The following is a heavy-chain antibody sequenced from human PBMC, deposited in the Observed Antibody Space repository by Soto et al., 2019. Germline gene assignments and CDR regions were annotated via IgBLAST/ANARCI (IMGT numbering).Heavy chain of an antibody. CDR2: IYAGDSDT. Sequence: GESLKISCKGSVYIFTNYWIGWVRQMPGKGLEWMGIIYAGDSDTRYSPSFQGQVSISADKSISTAYLQWSSLKASDTAIYYCARLVGAGRDGAEDWGQGTLVTVSS. CDR3: ARLVGAGRDGAED. CDR1: VYIFTNYW. V-gene: IGHV5-51*01. J-gene: IGHJ4*02. D-gene: IGHD6-13*01.